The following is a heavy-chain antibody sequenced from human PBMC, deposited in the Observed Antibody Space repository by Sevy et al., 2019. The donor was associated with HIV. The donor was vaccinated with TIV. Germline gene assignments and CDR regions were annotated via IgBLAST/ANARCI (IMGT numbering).Heavy chain of an antibody. CDR3: TNDIKRGCDGVNCYSYYYYFYGLDV. D-gene: IGHD2-21*02. Sequence: GGSLRLSCAASGFPFNDHAMHWVRQVPGKGLEWVSGISWNSRNIGYADSVKGQFTISRDNARHFVYLEMNSLRPEDTDFYYCTNDIKRGCDGVNCYSYYYYFYGLDVWGQGTMVTVSS. CDR2: ISWNSRNI. V-gene: IGHV3-9*01. J-gene: IGHJ6*02. CDR1: GFPFNDHA.